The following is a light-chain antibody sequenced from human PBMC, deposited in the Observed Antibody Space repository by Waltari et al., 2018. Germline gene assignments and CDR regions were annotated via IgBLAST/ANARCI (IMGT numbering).Light chain of an antibody. CDR1: SGSIASNY. CDR2: EDS. V-gene: IGLV6-57*01. CDR3: QSYDSSNLWV. Sequence: NFMLTQPHSVSESPGKTVTISCTRSSGSIASNYVQWYQQRPGSSPPTVIYEDSQRPSGVPDRFSGSIDSSSNSASLTISGLKTEDEADYYCQSYDSSNLWVFGGGTKLTVL. J-gene: IGLJ3*02.